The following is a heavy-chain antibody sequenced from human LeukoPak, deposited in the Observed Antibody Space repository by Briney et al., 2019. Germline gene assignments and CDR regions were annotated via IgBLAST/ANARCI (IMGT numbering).Heavy chain of an antibody. V-gene: IGHV4-34*01. Sequence: SETLSLTCAVYGGSFSGYYWSWIRQPPGKGLEWIGEINHSGSTNYNPSLKSRVTISVDTSKNQFSLKLSSVTAADTAVYYCARLEYYYDSSDILRRAFDIWGQGTMVTVSS. CDR2: INHSGST. D-gene: IGHD3-22*01. CDR1: GGSFSGYY. CDR3: ARLEYYYDSSDILRRAFDI. J-gene: IGHJ3*02.